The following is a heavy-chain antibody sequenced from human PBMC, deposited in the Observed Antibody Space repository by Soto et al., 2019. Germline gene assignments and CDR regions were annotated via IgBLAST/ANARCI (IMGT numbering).Heavy chain of an antibody. V-gene: IGHV1-69*01. D-gene: IGHD3-10*01. CDR3: ARDLHYYGSGSYYEYYYYGMDV. CDR2: IIPIFGTA. CDR1: GGTFSSYA. J-gene: IGHJ6*02. Sequence: QVQLVQSGAEVKKPGSSVKVSCKASGGTFSSYAISWVRQAPGQGLEWMGGIIPIFGTANYAQKFQGRVTITADESTSTASMELSSLRSEDTAVYYCARDLHYYGSGSYYEYYYYGMDVWGQGTTVTVSS.